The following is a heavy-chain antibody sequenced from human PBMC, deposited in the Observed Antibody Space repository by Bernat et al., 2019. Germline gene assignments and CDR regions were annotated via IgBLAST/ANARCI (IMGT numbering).Heavy chain of an antibody. J-gene: IGHJ4*02. Sequence: QVQLQESGPGLVKPSQTLSLTCTVSGGSISSGGYYWSWIRQHPGKGLEWIGYIYYSGSTYYNPSLKSRVTISVDTSKNQSSLKLSSVTAADTAVYYCARGIVATGYYFDYWGQGTLVTVSS. V-gene: IGHV4-31*03. CDR2: IYYSGST. D-gene: IGHD5-12*01. CDR3: ARGIVATGYYFDY. CDR1: GGSISSGGYY.